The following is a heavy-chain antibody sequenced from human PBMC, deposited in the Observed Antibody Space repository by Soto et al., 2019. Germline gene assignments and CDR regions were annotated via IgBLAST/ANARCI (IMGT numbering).Heavy chain of an antibody. CDR2: IYWDDSY. CDR3: ARKGYGDYPLDY. Sequence: QITLKESGPTLVKPTQTLTLTCTFSGFSLSTSGVGVGWIRQPPGKALEWLAVIYWDDSYHYSPSLRSRLTITKDLSKSHVVLTMTNMAPVDTATYCCARKGYGDYPLDYWGQGTLGTVSS. J-gene: IGHJ4*02. CDR1: GFSLSTSGVG. D-gene: IGHD4-17*01. V-gene: IGHV2-5*02.